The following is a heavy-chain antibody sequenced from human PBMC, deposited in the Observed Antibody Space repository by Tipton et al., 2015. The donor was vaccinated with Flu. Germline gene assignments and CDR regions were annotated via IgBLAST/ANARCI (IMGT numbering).Heavy chain of an antibody. J-gene: IGHJ5*02. CDR2: IYYSGST. V-gene: IGHV4-59*01. CDR3: ARSVAVAAPGWFDP. CDR1: GGSISSYY. Sequence: GSLRLSCTVSGGSISSYYWSWIRQPPGKGLEWIGYIYYSGSTNYNPSLKSRVTISVDTSKNQFSLKLSSVTAADTAVYYCARSVAVAAPGWFDPWGQGTLVTVSS. D-gene: IGHD6-19*01.